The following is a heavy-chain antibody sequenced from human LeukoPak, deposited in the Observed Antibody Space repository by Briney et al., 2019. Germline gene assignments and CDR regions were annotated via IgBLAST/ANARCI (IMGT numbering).Heavy chain of an antibody. CDR3: ARDRGAAAAGSLFDY. V-gene: IGHV3-7*05. D-gene: IGHD6-13*01. CDR2: IKQDGSEK. CDR1: GFTFDDYG. J-gene: IGHJ4*02. Sequence: GGSLRLSCAASGFTFDDYGMSWVRQAPGKGLEWVANIKQDGSEKYYVDSVKGRFTISRDNAKNSLYLQMNSLRAEDTAVYYCARDRGAAAAGSLFDYWGQGTLVTVSS.